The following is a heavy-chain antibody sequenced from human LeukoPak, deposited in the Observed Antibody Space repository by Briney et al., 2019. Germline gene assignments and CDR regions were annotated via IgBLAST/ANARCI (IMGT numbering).Heavy chain of an antibody. J-gene: IGHJ6*02. CDR3: ARDRLPSHYYYYGMDV. Sequence: GGSLRLSCAASGFTFSSYAMHWVRQAPGKGLEWVAVISYDGSNKYYAGSVKGRFTISRDNSKNTLYLQMNSLRAEDTAVYYCARDRLPSHYYYYGMDVWGQGTTVTVSS. CDR2: ISYDGSNK. V-gene: IGHV3-30-3*01. CDR1: GFTFSSYA. D-gene: IGHD2-15*01.